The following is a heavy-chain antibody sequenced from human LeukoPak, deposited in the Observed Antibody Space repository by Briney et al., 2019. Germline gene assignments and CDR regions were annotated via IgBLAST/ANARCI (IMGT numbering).Heavy chain of an antibody. Sequence: GGSLRLSCAVSGLTFSNFKMNWVRQAPGKGREGVSYISDSGRTTFYADSVKGRFTISRDNAKNSLYLQMSSLRVEDAAVYYCASWAGNTQSDSWSGPFDYWGEGTLVTVSS. D-gene: IGHD3-3*01. CDR3: ASWAGNTQSDSWSGPFDY. V-gene: IGHV3-48*03. CDR1: GLTFSNFK. J-gene: IGHJ4*02. CDR2: ISDSGRTT.